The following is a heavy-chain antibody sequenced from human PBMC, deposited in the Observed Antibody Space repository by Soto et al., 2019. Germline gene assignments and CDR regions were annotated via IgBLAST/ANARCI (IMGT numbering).Heavy chain of an antibody. CDR1: GFTFSSYG. Sequence: QVQLVESGGGVVQPGRSLRLSCAASGFTFSSYGMHWVRQAPGKGLEWVAVIWYDGSNKYYADSVKGRFTISRDNSKNTLYLQMNSLRAEDTAVYYCARDTSTYCSGGRCYSGIDYWGQGTLVTVSS. CDR3: ARDTSTYCSGGRCYSGIDY. CDR2: IWYDGSNK. D-gene: IGHD2-15*01. J-gene: IGHJ4*02. V-gene: IGHV3-33*01.